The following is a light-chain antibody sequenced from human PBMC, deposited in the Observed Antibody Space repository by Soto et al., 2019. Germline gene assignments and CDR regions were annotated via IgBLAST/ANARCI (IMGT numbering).Light chain of an antibody. Sequence: QSALTQPASVSGSPGQSITISCTGTSSDIGAYNYVSWYQEHPGKAPKLIIYDVNYRPSGVSNRFSGSKSGNSASLTISGLQADDEADYYCSSYTSSTTVLLGGGTKLTVL. CDR3: SSYTSSTTVL. CDR2: DVN. CDR1: SSDIGAYNY. J-gene: IGLJ2*01. V-gene: IGLV2-14*03.